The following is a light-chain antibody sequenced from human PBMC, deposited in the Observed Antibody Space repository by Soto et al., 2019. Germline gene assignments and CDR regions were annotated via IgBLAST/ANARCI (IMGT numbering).Light chain of an antibody. CDR2: GAS. V-gene: IGKV3-20*01. Sequence: ENVLTQSPGTLSLSPGERATLSCRASQRVCSSYLAWYQQKPGQAPRLLLYGASSRATGIPDRFSGSGSGTDFTLTISRLEPEDFAVYYCQQYGSSPWTFGQGTKVEIK. CDR3: QQYGSSPWT. J-gene: IGKJ1*01. CDR1: QRVCSSY.